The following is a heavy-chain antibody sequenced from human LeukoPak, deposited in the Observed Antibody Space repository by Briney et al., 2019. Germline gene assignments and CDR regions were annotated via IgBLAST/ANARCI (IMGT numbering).Heavy chain of an antibody. V-gene: IGHV1-18*04. CDR1: GYTFTSYG. CDR3: ARGPYYYGSGSYVDY. Sequence: ASVNVSCTASGYTFTSYGISWVRQAPGQGLEWMGWISAYNGNTNYAQKLQGRVTTTTDTSTSTAYMELRSLRSDDTAVYYCARGPYYYGSGSYVDYWGQGTLVTVSS. D-gene: IGHD3-10*01. CDR2: ISAYNGNT. J-gene: IGHJ4*02.